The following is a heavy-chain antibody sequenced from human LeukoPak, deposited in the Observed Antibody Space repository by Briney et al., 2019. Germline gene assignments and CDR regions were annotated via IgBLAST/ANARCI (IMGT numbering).Heavy chain of an antibody. V-gene: IGHV4-61*02. D-gene: IGHD5-12*01. J-gene: IGHJ6*03. CDR3: ARATSSYFYYMDV. CDR1: GGSISSGIYY. Sequence: SQTLSLTCTVSGGSISSGIYYWSWFRQPAEKGLEWIGRIYTSGSTYYNPSLKSRVTISADTSKNQFSLNVSSVTAADTAVYYCARATSSYFYYMDVWGKGTTVTISS. CDR2: IYTSGST.